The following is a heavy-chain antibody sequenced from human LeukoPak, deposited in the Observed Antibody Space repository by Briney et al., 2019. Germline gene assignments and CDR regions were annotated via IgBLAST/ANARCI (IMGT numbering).Heavy chain of an antibody. Sequence: SVQVSCKASGGTFSSYAIIWVRQAPGQGLEWMGRIIPIFGIANYAQKFQGRVTITADKSTSTAYMELSSLRSEDTAVYYCARDSCSGGSCYGRFGFDPWGQGTLVTVSS. CDR2: IIPIFGIA. V-gene: IGHV1-69*04. D-gene: IGHD2-15*01. CDR1: GGTFSSYA. CDR3: ARDSCSGGSCYGRFGFDP. J-gene: IGHJ5*02.